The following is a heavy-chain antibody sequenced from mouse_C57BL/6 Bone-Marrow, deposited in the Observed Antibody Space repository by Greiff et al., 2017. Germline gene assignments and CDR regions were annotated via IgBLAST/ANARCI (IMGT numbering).Heavy chain of an antibody. V-gene: IGHV3-6*01. Sequence: EVQLQESGPGLVKPSQSLSLTCSVTGYSITSGYYWNWIRQFPGNKLEWMGYISYDGSNNYNPSLKNRISITRDTSKNQFFLKLNSVTTEDTATYYCAREGITTVVAMDYAMDYWGQGTSVTVSS. J-gene: IGHJ4*01. CDR1: GYSITSGYY. CDR3: AREGITTVVAMDYAMDY. D-gene: IGHD1-1*01. CDR2: ISYDGSN.